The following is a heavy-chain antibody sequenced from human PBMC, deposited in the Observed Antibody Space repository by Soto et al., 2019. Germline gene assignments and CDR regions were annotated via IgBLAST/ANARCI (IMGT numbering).Heavy chain of an antibody. CDR1: GFTFSSYA. CDR2: ISYDGSNK. D-gene: IGHD2-15*01. J-gene: IGHJ6*02. CDR3: ARTRAARVVCYYYGMDV. Sequence: PGGSLRLSCAASGFTFSSYAMHWVRQAPGKGLEWVAVISYDGSNKYYADSVKGRFTISRYYSKNTLYLQMNSLRAEDTVVYFCARTRAARVVCYYYGMDVWGQGTTVTVSS. V-gene: IGHV3-30-3*01.